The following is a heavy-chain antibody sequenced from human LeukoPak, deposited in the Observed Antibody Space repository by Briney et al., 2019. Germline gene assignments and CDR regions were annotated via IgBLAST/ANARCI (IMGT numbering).Heavy chain of an antibody. D-gene: IGHD3-16*02. J-gene: IGHJ5*02. V-gene: IGHV4-59*08. CDR2: IYYSGST. Sequence: SSETLSLTCTVSGGSISSYYWSWIRQPPGKGLEWIGYIYYSGSTNYNPSLKSRVTISVDTSKNQFSLKLSSVTAADTAVYYCARSSALTFGGVIVNWFDPWGQGTLVTVSS. CDR3: ARSSALTFGGVIVNWFDP. CDR1: GGSISSYY.